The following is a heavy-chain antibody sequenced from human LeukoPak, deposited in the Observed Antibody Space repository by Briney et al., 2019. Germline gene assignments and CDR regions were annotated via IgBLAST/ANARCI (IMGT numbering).Heavy chain of an antibody. J-gene: IGHJ2*01. CDR1: GYTFTSYG. D-gene: IGHD6-6*01. V-gene: IGHV1-18*01. CDR3: ATSSIAARPAWFWYFDL. Sequence: ASVKVSCKASGYTFTSYGISWVRQAPGQGLEWMGWINPNSGGTNYAQKFQGRVTITADESTSTAYMELSSLRSEDTAVYYCATSSIAARPAWFWYFDLWGRGTLVTVSS. CDR2: INPNSGGT.